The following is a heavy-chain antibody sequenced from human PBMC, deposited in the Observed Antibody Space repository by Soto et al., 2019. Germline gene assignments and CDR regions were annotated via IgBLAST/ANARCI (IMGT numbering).Heavy chain of an antibody. CDR1: GGTFSSYA. CDR2: IIPIFGTA. J-gene: IGHJ6*02. V-gene: IGHV1-69*12. D-gene: IGHD2-2*01. CDR3: ARGRRRDMVLVPAAQGYYCYYGVDV. Sequence: QVQLVQSGAEVKKPGSSVKVSCKASGGTFSSYAISWVRQAPGQGLEWMGGIIPIFGTANYAQKFQGRVTITADESTSTAYLELSRQRSDDTAMYYCARGRRRDMVLVPAAQGYYCYYGVDVWGQGTTVTVSS.